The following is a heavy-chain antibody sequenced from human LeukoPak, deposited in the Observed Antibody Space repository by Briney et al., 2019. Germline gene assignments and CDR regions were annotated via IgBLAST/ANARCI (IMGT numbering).Heavy chain of an antibody. CDR1: GVSISSSNSY. D-gene: IGHD3/OR15-3a*01. CDR2: IYYSGNS. Sequence: SETLSLTCTVSGVSISSSNSYWGWIRQPPGKGLEWIGSIYYSGNSYYNASLKSQVSISIDTSKNQFSLRLTSVTAADTAVYYCARQTGSGLFILPGGQGTLVTVSS. J-gene: IGHJ4*02. CDR3: ARQTGSGLFILP. V-gene: IGHV4-39*01.